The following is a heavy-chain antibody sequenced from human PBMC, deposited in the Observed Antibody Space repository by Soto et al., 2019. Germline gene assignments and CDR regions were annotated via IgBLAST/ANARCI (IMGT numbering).Heavy chain of an antibody. CDR1: GGTFSRYS. V-gene: IGHV1-69*08. Sequence: QVQLVQSGAEVKKPGSSVKVSCKASGGTFSRYSITWVRQAPGHGLEWIGRIIPIFGIASYAQKFQGRVTITADESTSTDYMELSSLGSDDTAVYYCAREDRDRETGLVPAAIDGMDVWGQGTTVTVSS. D-gene: IGHD2-2*01. J-gene: IGHJ6*02. CDR2: IIPIFGIA. CDR3: AREDRDRETGLVPAAIDGMDV.